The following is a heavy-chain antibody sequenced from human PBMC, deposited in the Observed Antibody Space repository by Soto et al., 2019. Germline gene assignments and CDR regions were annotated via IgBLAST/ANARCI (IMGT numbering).Heavy chain of an antibody. CDR3: ARDGAEVVASYYYYYMDV. Sequence: QVQLVQSGAEVRKPGASVKVSCKASGYTFTSYDINWVRQATGQGLEWMGWMNPNSGNTGYAQKFQGRVTMTRNTSISTAYMELSSLRSEDTAVYYCARDGAEVVASYYYYYMDVWGKGTTVTVSS. D-gene: IGHD2-15*01. CDR2: MNPNSGNT. V-gene: IGHV1-8*01. CDR1: GYTFTSYD. J-gene: IGHJ6*03.